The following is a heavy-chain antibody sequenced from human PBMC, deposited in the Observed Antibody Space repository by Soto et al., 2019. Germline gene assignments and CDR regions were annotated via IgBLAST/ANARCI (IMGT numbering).Heavy chain of an antibody. Sequence: SETLSLTCTVSGGSISSYYWSWIRQPPGKGLEWIGYIYYSGSTNYNPSLKSRVTISVDTSKNQFSLKLSSVTAADTAVYYCARGGDYPTEYFQHWGQGTLVTVSS. CDR1: GGSISSYY. J-gene: IGHJ1*01. V-gene: IGHV4-59*01. D-gene: IGHD4-17*01. CDR2: IYYSGST. CDR3: ARGGDYPTEYFQH.